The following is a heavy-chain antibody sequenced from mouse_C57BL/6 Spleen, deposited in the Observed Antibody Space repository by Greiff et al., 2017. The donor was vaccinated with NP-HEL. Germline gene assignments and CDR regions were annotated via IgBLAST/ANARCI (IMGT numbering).Heavy chain of an antibody. CDR2: IDPSDSYT. Sequence: QVHVKQPGAELVMPGASVKLSCKASGYTFTSYWMHWVKQRPGQGLEWIGEIDPSDSYTNYNQKFKGKSTLTVDKSSSTAYMQLSSLTSEDSAVYYCAGGSSGYYAMDYWGQGTSVTVSS. CDR3: AGGSSGYYAMDY. D-gene: IGHD3-2*02. J-gene: IGHJ4*01. CDR1: GYTFTSYW. V-gene: IGHV1-69*01.